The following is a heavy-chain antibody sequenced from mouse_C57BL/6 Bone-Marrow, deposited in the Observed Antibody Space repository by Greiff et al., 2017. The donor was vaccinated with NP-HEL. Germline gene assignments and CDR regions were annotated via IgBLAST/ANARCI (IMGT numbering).Heavy chain of an antibody. CDR1: GYSFTGYY. Sequence: EVQLQQSGPELVKPGASVKISCKASGYSFTGYYMNWVKQSPEKSLEWIGEINPSTGGTTYNQKFKAKATLTVDKSSSTAYMQLKSLTSEDSAVYYCARGYGSSPRGCAYWGQGTLVTVSA. J-gene: IGHJ3*01. CDR2: INPSTGGT. D-gene: IGHD1-1*01. V-gene: IGHV1-42*01. CDR3: ARGYGSSPRGCAY.